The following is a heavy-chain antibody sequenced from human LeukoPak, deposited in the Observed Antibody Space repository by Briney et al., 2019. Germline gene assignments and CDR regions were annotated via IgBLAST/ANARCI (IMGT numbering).Heavy chain of an antibody. Sequence: GSSVKVSCKASGGTFSSYAISWVRQAPGQGLEWMGGIIPIFGTANYAQKFQGRVTITADKSTSTAYMELRSLRSDDTAVYYCARDWIVFRQWLVREWFDPWGQGTLVTVSS. J-gene: IGHJ5*02. V-gene: IGHV1-69*06. CDR1: GGTFSSYA. CDR2: IIPIFGTA. CDR3: ARDWIVFRQWLVREWFDP. D-gene: IGHD6-19*01.